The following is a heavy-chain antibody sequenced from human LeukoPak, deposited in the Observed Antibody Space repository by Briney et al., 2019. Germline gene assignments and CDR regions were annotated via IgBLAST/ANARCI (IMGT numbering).Heavy chain of an antibody. D-gene: IGHD1-14*01. CDR1: GYTFTSYG. CDR2: INTYNGHT. Sequence: ASVKVSCNTSGYTFTSYGISWVRQAPGQGLEYMGWINTYNGHTNYAQNLQGRVTVTTDTSTGTAYLELRSLRSDDTAVYYCARDGPRGYFQHWGQGTLITVSS. J-gene: IGHJ1*01. V-gene: IGHV1-18*01. CDR3: ARDGPRGYFQH.